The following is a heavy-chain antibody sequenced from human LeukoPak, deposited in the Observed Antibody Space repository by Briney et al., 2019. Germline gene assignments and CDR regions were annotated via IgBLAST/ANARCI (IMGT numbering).Heavy chain of an antibody. J-gene: IGHJ4*02. CDR2: ISGSGGST. Sequence: GGSLRLSCAASGFTFSSYAMSWVRQAPGEGLEWVSAISGSGGSTYYADSVKGRFTISRDNSKNTLYLQMNSLRAEDTAVYYCADDSRSSGYYTSSDYWGQGTLVTVSS. D-gene: IGHD3-22*01. CDR3: ADDSRSSGYYTSSDY. CDR1: GFTFSSYA. V-gene: IGHV3-23*01.